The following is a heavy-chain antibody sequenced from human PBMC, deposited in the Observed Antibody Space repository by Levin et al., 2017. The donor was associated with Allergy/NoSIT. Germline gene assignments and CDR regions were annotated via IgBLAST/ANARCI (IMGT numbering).Heavy chain of an antibody. J-gene: IGHJ6*02. CDR1: GFSLSTSGMC. CDR2: IDWDDDK. Sequence: QTLSLTCTFSGFSLSTSGMCVSWIRQPPGKALEWLALIDWDDDKYYSTSLKTRLTISKDTSKNQVVLTMTNMDPVDTATYYCARMRKNYYDSSGYPSLYYYYGMDGWGQGTTVTVSS. D-gene: IGHD3-22*01. CDR3: ARMRKNYYDSSGYPSLYYYYGMDG. V-gene: IGHV2-70*01.